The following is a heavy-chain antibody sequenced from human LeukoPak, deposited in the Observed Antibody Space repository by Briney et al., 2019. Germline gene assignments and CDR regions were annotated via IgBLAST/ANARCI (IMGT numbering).Heavy chain of an antibody. V-gene: IGHV4-34*12. Sequence: SETLSLTCAVYGGSFSGYYWSWIRQPPGKGLEWIGSILYSGITSYNSSLKSRVTISVDTSKNQFSLKLSSVTAADTAVYYCARLPLRYQVDYWGQGTLVTVSS. CDR3: ARLPLRYQVDY. CDR1: GGSFSGYY. D-gene: IGHD2-2*01. J-gene: IGHJ4*02. CDR2: ILYSGIT.